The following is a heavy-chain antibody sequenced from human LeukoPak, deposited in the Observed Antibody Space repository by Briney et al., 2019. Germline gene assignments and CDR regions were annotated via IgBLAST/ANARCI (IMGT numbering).Heavy chain of an antibody. D-gene: IGHD3-10*01. V-gene: IGHV3-49*04. CDR1: GFTFGDYG. CDR2: IRSKAYGCTT. CDR3: TRPFMVRGVPVGDY. Sequence: GGSLRLSCTASGFTFGDYGMSWVCQAPGKGLEWVGFIRSKAYGCTTEYAASVKGRFTISRDDYKRIAYMQMNSLKTEDTSVYYCTRPFMVRGVPVGDYWGQGTLVTVSS. J-gene: IGHJ4*02.